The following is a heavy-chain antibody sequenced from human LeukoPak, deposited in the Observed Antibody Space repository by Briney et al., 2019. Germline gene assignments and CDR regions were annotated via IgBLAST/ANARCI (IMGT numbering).Heavy chain of an antibody. CDR1: GYTFTGYY. J-gene: IGHJ4*02. V-gene: IGHV1-2*02. D-gene: IGHD6-19*01. CDR3: AKIAVAGTLEDDFDY. CDR2: INPSSGGT. Sequence: ASVKVSCKASGYTFTGYYMHWVRQAPGQGLEWMGWINPSSGGTNYAQKFQGRVTMTRDTSISTAYMELSRLRSGDTAVYYCAKIAVAGTLEDDFDYWGQGTLVTVSS.